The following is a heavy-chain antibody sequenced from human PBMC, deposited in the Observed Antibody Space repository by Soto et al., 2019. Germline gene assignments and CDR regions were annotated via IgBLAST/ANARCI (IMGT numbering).Heavy chain of an antibody. V-gene: IGHV3-30-3*01. Sequence: GGSLRLSCAASGFTFSSYAMHWIRKAPGQGQERVAVIYYDGSNNYYADSVKGRFTISRDNSKNTLYLQKNSLIAEDTAVYFCTRDIMIVVVTPDCLGQGTLVTVSS. J-gene: IGHJ4*02. CDR1: GFTFSSYA. CDR2: IYYDGSNN. CDR3: TRDIMIVVVTPDC. D-gene: IGHD3-22*01.